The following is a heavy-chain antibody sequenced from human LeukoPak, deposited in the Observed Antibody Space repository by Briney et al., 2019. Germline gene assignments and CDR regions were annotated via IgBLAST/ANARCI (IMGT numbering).Heavy chain of an antibody. Sequence: ASVKVSCKASGGTFSSYAISWVRQAPGQGLEWMGGIIPIFGTANYAQEFQGRVTITADKSTSTAYMELSSLRSEDTAVYYCAREGRSEDSSGYYMMYYFDYWGQGTLVTVSS. D-gene: IGHD3-22*01. V-gene: IGHV1-69*06. CDR2: IIPIFGTA. J-gene: IGHJ4*02. CDR1: GGTFSSYA. CDR3: AREGRSEDSSGYYMMYYFDY.